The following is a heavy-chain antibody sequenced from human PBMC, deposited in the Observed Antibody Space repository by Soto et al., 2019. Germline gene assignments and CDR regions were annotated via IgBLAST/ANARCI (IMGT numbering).Heavy chain of an antibody. CDR1: GYTFTSYG. J-gene: IGHJ5*02. V-gene: IGHV1-18*01. D-gene: IGHD3-10*01. Sequence: QVQLVQSGAEVKKPGASVKVSCKASGYTFTSYGITWVRQAPGQGLEWMGWISTYNGNTKYAQKLQGRVTMTTDTSTSTAYVELRSMRSDDTAVYECARDLIRGAIVDWFDPWGQGTLVTVSS. CDR2: ISTYNGNT. CDR3: ARDLIRGAIVDWFDP.